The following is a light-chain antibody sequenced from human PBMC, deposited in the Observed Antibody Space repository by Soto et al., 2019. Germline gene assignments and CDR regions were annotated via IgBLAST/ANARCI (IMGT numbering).Light chain of an antibody. CDR2: EAI. Sequence: QSALTQPASVSGSPGQSITISCSGTSSNIGGYNVVSWYQQHPGKAPKVIIYEAINRPSGVSNRFSGSISGTTASLTISGLQADDEADYYCCSYVGATTYVFGSGTKLTVL. V-gene: IGLV2-23*01. CDR1: SSNIGGYNV. CDR3: CSYVGATTYV. J-gene: IGLJ1*01.